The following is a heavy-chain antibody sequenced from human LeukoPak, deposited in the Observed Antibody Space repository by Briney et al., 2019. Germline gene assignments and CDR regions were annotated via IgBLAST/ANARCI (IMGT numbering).Heavy chain of an antibody. CDR3: ARDFWPHGDYVAFDI. CDR2: INPNSGGT. CDR1: GYPFTGYY. J-gene: IGHJ3*02. V-gene: IGHV1-2*02. Sequence: GESLKISCKASGYPFTGYYMHWVRQAPGQGLEWMGWINPNSGGTNYAQKFQGRVTMTRDTSISTAYMELSRLRSDDTAVYYCARDFWPHGDYVAFDIWGQGTMVTVSS. D-gene: IGHD4-17*01.